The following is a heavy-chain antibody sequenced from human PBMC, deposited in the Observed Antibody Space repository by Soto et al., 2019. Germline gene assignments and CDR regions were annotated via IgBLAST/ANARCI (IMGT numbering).Heavy chain of an antibody. CDR2: IIPIFGTA. Sequence: AVQVSFKASGCTFSIYASSWVRQAPGQGLEWMGGIIPIFGTANYAQKFQGRVTITADESTSTAYMELSSLRSGDTAVYYCARDSGQDIVVGPALGYYYYSGLDDWGQGTTVTVSS. V-gene: IGHV1-69*13. CDR1: GCTFSIYA. D-gene: IGHD2-2*01. CDR3: ARDSGQDIVVGPALGYYYYSGLDD. J-gene: IGHJ6*02.